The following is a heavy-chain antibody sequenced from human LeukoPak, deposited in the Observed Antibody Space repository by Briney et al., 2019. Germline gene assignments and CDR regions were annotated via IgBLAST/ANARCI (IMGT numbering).Heavy chain of an antibody. V-gene: IGHV3-23*01. D-gene: IGHD6-19*01. J-gene: IGHJ4*02. Sequence: PGGSLRLSCAASGFPFSNFAMTWVRQAPGKGLEWVSAISAGGSSTYSADSVKGRFTISRDNSKNMLYLQMNSLRAEDTAIYFCAKLSRSSGCVDYFAYWGQGTLVTVSS. CDR3: AKLSRSSGCVDYFAY. CDR2: ISAGGSST. CDR1: GFPFSNFA.